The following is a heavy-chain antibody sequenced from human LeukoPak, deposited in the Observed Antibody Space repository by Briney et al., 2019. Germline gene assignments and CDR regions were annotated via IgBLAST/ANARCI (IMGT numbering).Heavy chain of an antibody. CDR3: ARAYYYDSSGYYPSDY. Sequence: GGSLRLSCAASGSTFSSYGTHWVRQAPGKGLEWVAVIWYDGSNKYYADSVKGRFTISRDNSKNTLYLQMNSLRAEDTAVYYCARAYYYDSSGYYPSDYWGQGTLVTVSS. V-gene: IGHV3-33*01. J-gene: IGHJ4*02. CDR2: IWYDGSNK. D-gene: IGHD3-22*01. CDR1: GSTFSSYG.